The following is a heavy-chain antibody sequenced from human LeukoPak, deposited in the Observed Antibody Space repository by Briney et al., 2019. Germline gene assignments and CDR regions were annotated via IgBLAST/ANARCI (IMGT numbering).Heavy chain of an antibody. V-gene: IGHV5-51*01. CDR3: ARLGRSGTYYEFDY. D-gene: IGHD3-10*01. CDR1: GYSSSTYW. CDR2: IYPGDSDT. J-gene: IGHJ4*02. Sequence: GESLKISCKGSGYSSSTYWIGWVPQMPGKGLECMGIIYPGDSDTRYSPSFQGQVTISADKSISTAYLQWSSLKASDTAMYYCARLGRSGTYYEFDYWGQGTLVTVSS.